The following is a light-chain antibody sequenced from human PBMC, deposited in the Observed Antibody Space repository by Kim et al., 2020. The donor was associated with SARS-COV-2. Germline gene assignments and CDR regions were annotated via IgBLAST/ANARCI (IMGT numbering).Light chain of an antibody. V-gene: IGKV3-20*01. CDR2: DAS. CDR1: QSVTAIC. CDR3: EQYGSLPT. Sequence: LSPGDRATLACRASQSVTAICVAWYQHKAGQSPRLLIYDASTRATGIPDRFSGSVSGTDFTLTINGLDPEDFAVYYCEQYGSLPTFGQGTKVDIK. J-gene: IGKJ1*01.